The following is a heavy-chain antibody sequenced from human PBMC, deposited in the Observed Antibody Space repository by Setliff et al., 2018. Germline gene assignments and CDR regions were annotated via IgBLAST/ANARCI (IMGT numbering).Heavy chain of an antibody. J-gene: IGHJ1*01. Sequence: SGPTLVNPTQTLTLTCTFSGFLLSTSGVGVGWIRQPPGKALEWLALIYWNDDKRYSPSLKSRLTITKDTSENQVVLTMTNMDPVDTATYYCAHKYGDYVRYFQHWGQGTLVTV. CDR1: GFLLSTSGVG. D-gene: IGHD4-17*01. CDR3: AHKYGDYVRYFQH. V-gene: IGHV2-5*01. CDR2: IYWNDDK.